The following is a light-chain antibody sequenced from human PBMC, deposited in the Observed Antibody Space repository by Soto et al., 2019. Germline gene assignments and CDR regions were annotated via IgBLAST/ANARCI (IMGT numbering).Light chain of an antibody. V-gene: IGLV1-40*01. CDR2: DNN. J-gene: IGLJ2*01. CDR1: SSNIGAGYN. CDR3: QSYDSSLSGYVV. Sequence: QSVLTQPPSVSGAPGQRVNISCTGSSSNIGAGYNVHWYQHLPGTAPQLLIFDNNNRPSGVPDRFSGSQSGTSASLAITGLQAEDEADYYCQSYDSSLSGYVVFGGGTKLTVL.